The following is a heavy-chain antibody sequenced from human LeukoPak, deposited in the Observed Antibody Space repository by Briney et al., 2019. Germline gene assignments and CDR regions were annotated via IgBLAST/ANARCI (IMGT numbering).Heavy chain of an antibody. Sequence: GASVKVSCKASGYTFTNYGISWLRQAPGQGLEWMGWIRADNGDTNYAQKLQDRVTMTTDTYTPTPNMALSSLRADDTAICYCARDWAGRSHIVTDHWRQGTLLTVSS. D-gene: IGHD3/OR15-3a*01. V-gene: IGHV1-18*01. CDR1: GYTFTNYG. CDR3: ARDWAGRSHIVTDH. CDR2: IRADNGDT. J-gene: IGHJ4*02.